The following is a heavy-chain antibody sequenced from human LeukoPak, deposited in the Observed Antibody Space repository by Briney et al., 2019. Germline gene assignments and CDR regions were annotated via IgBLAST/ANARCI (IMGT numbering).Heavy chain of an antibody. V-gene: IGHV7-4-1*02. CDR3: ARGSPPLVVVVASPFDY. J-gene: IGHJ4*02. CDR2: INTNTGNP. D-gene: IGHD2-15*01. Sequence: GASVKVSCKASGYTFTSYAMNWVRQAPGQGLEWMGWINTNTGNPTYAQGFTGRFVFSLDTSVSTAYLQISSLKAEDTAVYYCARGSPPLVVVVASPFDYWGQETLDTVSS. CDR1: GYTFTSYA.